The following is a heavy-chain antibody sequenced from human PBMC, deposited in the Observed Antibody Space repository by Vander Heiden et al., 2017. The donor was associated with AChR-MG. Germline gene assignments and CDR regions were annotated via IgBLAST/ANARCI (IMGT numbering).Heavy chain of an antibody. D-gene: IGHD3-9*01. CDR1: GFTVSSNY. Sequence: EVQLVETGGGLIQPGGSLRLSCAASGFTVSSNYMSWVRQAPGKGLEWVSVIYSGGSTYYADSVKGRFTISRDNSKNTLYLQMNSLRAEDTAVYYCARNVLRYFDWSENWFDPWGQGTLVTVSS. V-gene: IGHV3-53*02. CDR3: ARNVLRYFDWSENWFDP. CDR2: IYSGGST. J-gene: IGHJ5*02.